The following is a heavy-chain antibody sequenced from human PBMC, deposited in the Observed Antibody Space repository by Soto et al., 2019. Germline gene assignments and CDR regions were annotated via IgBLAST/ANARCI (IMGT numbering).Heavy chain of an antibody. D-gene: IGHD3-3*01. CDR1: GFTFTNSW. CDR2: IKQDGSEK. Sequence: PGGSLRLSCAVSGFTFTNSWMSWVRQAPGKGLEWVDNIKQDGSEKYYADSAKGRFIISRDNAKTSLYLQMNSLRAEDTAVYYCARDMGVFWSGYPEGGFDYWGQGT. J-gene: IGHJ4*02. CDR3: ARDMGVFWSGYPEGGFDY. V-gene: IGHV3-7*01.